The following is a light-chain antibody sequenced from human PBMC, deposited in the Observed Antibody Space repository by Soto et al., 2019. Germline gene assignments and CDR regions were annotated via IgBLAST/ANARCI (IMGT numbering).Light chain of an antibody. CDR2: GAN. Sequence: IVLTQSPGTVSLSPGERATLSCRASQSVSSYLAWYQQKPGQAPRLLIYGANIRATGIPDRFSGGGSGTDFTLTITRLEPGDFAGYYCQQYGDSRGTFGQGTKVEIK. J-gene: IGKJ1*01. CDR3: QQYGDSRGT. V-gene: IGKV3-20*01. CDR1: QSVSSY.